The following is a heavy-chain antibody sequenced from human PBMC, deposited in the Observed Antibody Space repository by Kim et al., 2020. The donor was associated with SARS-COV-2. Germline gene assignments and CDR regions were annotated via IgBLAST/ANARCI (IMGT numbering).Heavy chain of an antibody. D-gene: IGHD3-22*01. CDR2: ISYDGSNK. J-gene: IGHJ4*02. CDR3: ARDGGRTYYYDSSGDSTTNYYVDY. Sequence: GGSLRLSCAASGFTFSSYAMHWVRQAPGKGLEWVAFISYDGSNKYYADSVKGRFTISRDNSKNTLYLQMNSLRAEDTAVYYCARDGGRTYYYDSSGDSTTNYYVDYWGQGTLVTVSS. CDR1: GFTFSSYA. V-gene: IGHV3-30-3*01.